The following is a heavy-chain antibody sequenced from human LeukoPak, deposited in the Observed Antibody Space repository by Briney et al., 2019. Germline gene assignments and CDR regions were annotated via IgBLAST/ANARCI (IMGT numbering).Heavy chain of an antibody. V-gene: IGHV4-61*08. CDR1: GGSVSSNGHY. CDR3: ARAAYSGSYHSDY. J-gene: IGHJ4*02. D-gene: IGHD1-26*01. CDR2: IYYSGST. Sequence: PSETLSLTCTVSGGSVSSNGHYWNWIRQPPGKGLEWIGYIYYSGSTNYNPSLKSRVTISVDTSKNQFSLKLSSVTAADTAVYYCARAAYSGSYHSDYWGQGTLVTVSS.